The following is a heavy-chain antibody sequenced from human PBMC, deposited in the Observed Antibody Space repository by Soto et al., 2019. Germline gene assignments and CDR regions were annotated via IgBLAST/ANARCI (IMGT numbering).Heavy chain of an antibody. CDR3: ARDGGYTGYEGGNPFDI. CDR1: GGSIRHHY. J-gene: IGHJ3*02. Sequence: KTSETLSLTCTVSGGSIRHHYWSWSRQPAGTRLEWIGRMYVTGTTNYNPSLKNRVSMSIDTSKNQFSLKLSSVTAADTAVYYCARDGGYTGYEGGNPFDIWGQGTMVTVSS. V-gene: IGHV4-4*07. D-gene: IGHD5-12*01. CDR2: MYVTGTT.